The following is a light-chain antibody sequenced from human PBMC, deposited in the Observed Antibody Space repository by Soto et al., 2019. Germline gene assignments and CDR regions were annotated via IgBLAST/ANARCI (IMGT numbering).Light chain of an antibody. J-gene: IGLJ1*01. CDR1: SDDVGAYDF. Sequence: QCALKNPASVTGAAGQSIPISYTRTSDDVGAYDFVSWYQEHPGKAPKLMIYDVTHRPSGVSNRFSGSKSGNTASLTISGLQAEDEADYYCSSYRSSSTFYVFGTGTKVTVL. V-gene: IGLV2-14*03. CDR2: DVT. CDR3: SSYRSSSTFYV.